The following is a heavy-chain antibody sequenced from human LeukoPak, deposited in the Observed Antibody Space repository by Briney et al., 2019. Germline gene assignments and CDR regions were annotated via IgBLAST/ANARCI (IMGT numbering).Heavy chain of an antibody. CDR2: IYYCGST. V-gene: IGHV4-30-4*01. CDR3: ATVYGSGSYFFDY. CDR1: GGSISSGDYY. D-gene: IGHD3-10*01. Sequence: SETLSLTCTVSGGSISSGDYYWSWIRQPPGKGLEWIGYIYYCGSTYYHPSLKSRVTISVDTSKNQFSLKLSSVTAADTAVYYCATVYGSGSYFFDYWGQGTLVTVSS. J-gene: IGHJ4*02.